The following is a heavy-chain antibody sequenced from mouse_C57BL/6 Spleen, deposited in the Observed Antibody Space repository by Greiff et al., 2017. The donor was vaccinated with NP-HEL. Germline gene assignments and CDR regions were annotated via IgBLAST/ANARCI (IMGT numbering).Heavy chain of an antibody. CDR2: IYPGDGDT. CDR3: ARDGSSPYYFDY. CDR1: GYAFSSYW. V-gene: IGHV1-80*01. Sequence: VKLQESGAELVKPGASVKISCKASGYAFSSYWMNWVKQRPGKGLEWIGQIYPGDGDTNYNGKFKGKATLTADKSSSTAYMQLSSLTSEDSAVYFCARDGSSPYYFDYCGQGTTLTVSS. J-gene: IGHJ2*01. D-gene: IGHD1-1*01.